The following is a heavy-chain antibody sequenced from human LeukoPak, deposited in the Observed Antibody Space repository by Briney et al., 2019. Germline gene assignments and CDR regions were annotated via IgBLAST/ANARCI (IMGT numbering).Heavy chain of an antibody. CDR2: IYYSGST. V-gene: IGHV4-30-4*08. D-gene: IGHD2/OR15-2a*01. CDR3: PRARCDTVRTPRYGSFVL. CDR1: GGSISSGDYY. J-gene: IGHJ2*01. Sequence: SQTLSLTCTVSGGSISSGDYYWSWIRQPPGKGLEWIGYIYYSGSTYYNPSLKSRVTISVDTSKNQFSLKLSSVTAADTAVFYWPRARCDTVRTPRYGSFVLGGRGPRVPVP.